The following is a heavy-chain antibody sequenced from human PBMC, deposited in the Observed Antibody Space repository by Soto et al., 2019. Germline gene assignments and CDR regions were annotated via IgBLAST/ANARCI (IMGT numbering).Heavy chain of an antibody. J-gene: IGHJ4*02. CDR1: GFIFTSYA. Sequence: QVQLVESGGGVVQPGRSLRLSCAASGFIFTSYAMHWVRQAPGKGLEWVAVISYDGNNKHYADSVKGRFTISRDNSKNTLSLQMYSLRAEDTAVYYCAKDPTLYYYDTTTYNAAFDYWGQGTLVTVSS. CDR3: AKDPTLYYYDTTTYNAAFDY. CDR2: ISYDGNNK. V-gene: IGHV3-30-3*01. D-gene: IGHD3-22*01.